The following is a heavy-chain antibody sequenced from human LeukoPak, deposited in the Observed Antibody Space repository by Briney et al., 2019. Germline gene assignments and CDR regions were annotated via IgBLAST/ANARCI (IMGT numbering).Heavy chain of an antibody. J-gene: IGHJ4*02. CDR1: GGSISSGGYY. D-gene: IGHD3-22*01. V-gene: IGHV4-31*03. CDR3: ARDEGSGYYFDY. Sequence: PSQTLSLTCTVSGGSISSGGYYWSWIRQHPGKGLEWIGYIYYSGSTYYNPSLKSRVTISVDTPKNQFSLKLSSVTAADTAVYYCARDEGSGYYFDYWGQGTLVTVSS. CDR2: IYYSGST.